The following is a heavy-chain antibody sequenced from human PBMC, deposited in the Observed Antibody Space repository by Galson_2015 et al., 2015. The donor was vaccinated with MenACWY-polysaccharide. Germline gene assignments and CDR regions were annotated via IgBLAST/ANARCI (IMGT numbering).Heavy chain of an antibody. D-gene: IGHD6-6*01. J-gene: IGHJ4*02. V-gene: IGHV3-74*01. Sequence: SLRLSCAASGFTFSTYWMHWVRQAPGKGLVWVSHINSDGISTSYADSVKGRFTISRDDAKNTLYLQINSLRAEDTAVYYCARGGLRAAQDYWGQGTLVTVSS. CDR3: ARGGLRAAQDY. CDR1: GFTFSTYW. CDR2: INSDGIST.